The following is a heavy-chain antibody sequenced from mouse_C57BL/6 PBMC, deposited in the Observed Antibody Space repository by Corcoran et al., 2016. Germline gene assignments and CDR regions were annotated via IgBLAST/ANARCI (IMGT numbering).Heavy chain of an antibody. CDR2: IYPGSGST. Sequence: QVQLQQPGAELVKPGASVKMSCKASGYTFTSYWITWVKQRPGQGLEWIGDIYPGSGSTNYNAKFKSKATLTVDTSSSTAYMQRSSLTSEDSAVYYCARPPYDGYYVGYFDYWGQGTTLTVSS. CDR3: ARPPYDGYYVGYFDY. V-gene: IGHV1-55*01. D-gene: IGHD2-3*01. CDR1: GYTFTSYW. J-gene: IGHJ2*01.